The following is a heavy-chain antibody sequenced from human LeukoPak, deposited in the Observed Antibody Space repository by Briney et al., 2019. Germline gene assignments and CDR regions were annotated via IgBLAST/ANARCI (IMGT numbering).Heavy chain of an antibody. V-gene: IGHV3-30*02. J-gene: IGHJ5*02. CDR3: AKPTLWFGELTWFDP. CDR1: GFTFSSYG. Sequence: GGSLRLSCAASGFTFSSYGMHWVRQAPGKGLEWVAFIRYDGSNKYYADSVKGRFTISRDNSKNTLYLQMNSLRAEDTAVYYCAKPTLWFGELTWFDPWGQGTLVTVSS. D-gene: IGHD3-10*01. CDR2: IRYDGSNK.